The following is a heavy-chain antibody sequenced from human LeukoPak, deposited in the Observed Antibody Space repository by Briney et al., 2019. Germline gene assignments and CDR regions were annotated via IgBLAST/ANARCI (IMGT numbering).Heavy chain of an antibody. J-gene: IGHJ6*03. CDR2: IIPIFGTA. CDR3: AREGTMVRGVISYYYMDV. Sequence: GASVKVSCKASGGTFSSYAISWVRQAPGQGLEWMGGIIPIFGTANYAQKFQGRVTITADKSTSTAYMELSSLRSEDTAVYYCAREGTMVRGVISYYYMDVWGKGTTVTVSS. CDR1: GGTFSSYA. V-gene: IGHV1-69*06. D-gene: IGHD3-10*01.